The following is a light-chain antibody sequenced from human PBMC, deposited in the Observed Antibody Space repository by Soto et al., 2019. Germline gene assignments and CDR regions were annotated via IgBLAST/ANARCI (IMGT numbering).Light chain of an antibody. CDR3: QQYGSSGT. CDR2: GAS. Sequence: EIVMTQSPATLSVSPGERATLSCRASQSVDSNLAWYQQKPGQAPRLLIFGASTRATGIPARFSGSGSGTDFTLTISSLQSEDFAVYYCQQYGSSGTFGQGTKVDIK. J-gene: IGKJ1*01. CDR1: QSVDSN. V-gene: IGKV3D-15*01.